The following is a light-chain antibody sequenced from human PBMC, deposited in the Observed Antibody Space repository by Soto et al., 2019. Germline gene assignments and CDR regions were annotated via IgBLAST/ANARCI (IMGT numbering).Light chain of an antibody. V-gene: IGLV2-14*01. J-gene: IGLJ2*01. CDR2: DVS. Sequence: QSVLNQPASVSGSPGQSITISCTGTGSDVGGYNYVSWYQQHPGKAPKVMIYDVSNRPSGVSNRFSGSNSVNTASLTISGLQAEDEADYYCSSYTSASTPLVFGGGTQLTVL. CDR1: GSDVGGYNY. CDR3: SSYTSASTPLV.